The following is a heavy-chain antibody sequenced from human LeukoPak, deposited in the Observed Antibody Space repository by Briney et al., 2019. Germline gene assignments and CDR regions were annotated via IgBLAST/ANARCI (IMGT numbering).Heavy chain of an antibody. J-gene: IGHJ4*02. CDR1: GFTFSSYS. V-gene: IGHV3-21*01. Sequence: GSLRPSCVASGFTFSSYSMNWVRQAPGKGLEWVSSISSSGSYIYYADSVNGRFTISRDNAKNSLYLQMNSLRAEDTAVYYCARDLSPTIFGVVILDYWGQGTLVTVSS. D-gene: IGHD3-3*01. CDR2: ISSSGSYI. CDR3: ARDLSPTIFGVVILDY.